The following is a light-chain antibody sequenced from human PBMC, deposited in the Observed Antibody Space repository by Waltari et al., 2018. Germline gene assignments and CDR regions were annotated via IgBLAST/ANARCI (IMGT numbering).Light chain of an antibody. V-gene: IGKV2-30*02. CDR2: KVF. J-gene: IGKJ1*01. Sequence: DVVMTQSPLSLPVTLGQPASLSCSSSQSLVHSDGKTYLNWFHQRPGQSPRRLIDKVFKRDFGVTDSFSGSGSGTEFKLKIMRVEGEDVGVFYGMQATLWLVPFGQGTTVDIK. CDR3: MQATLWLVP. CDR1: QSLVHSDGKTY.